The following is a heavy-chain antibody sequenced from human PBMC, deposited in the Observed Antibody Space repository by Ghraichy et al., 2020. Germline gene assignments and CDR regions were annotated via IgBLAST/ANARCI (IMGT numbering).Heavy chain of an antibody. V-gene: IGHV4-34*01. Sequence: SETLSLTCAVYGGSFSGYYWSWIRQPPGKGLEWIGEINHSGSTNYNPSLKSRVTISVDTSKNQFSLKLSSVTAADTAVYYCARDPHYGSGSYYYYYYYGMDVWGQGTPVTVSS. CDR1: GGSFSGYY. CDR3: ARDPHYGSGSYYYYYYYGMDV. D-gene: IGHD3-10*01. J-gene: IGHJ6*02. CDR2: INHSGST.